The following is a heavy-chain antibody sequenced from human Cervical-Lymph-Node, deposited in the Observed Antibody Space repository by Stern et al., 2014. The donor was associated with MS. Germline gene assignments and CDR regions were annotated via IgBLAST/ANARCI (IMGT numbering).Heavy chain of an antibody. J-gene: IGHJ5*02. Sequence: EVHLVESGAEVKKAGESLRISCEGSGYRFTNSWIAWVRQKPGKGLEWMGIIYPGDSDTRYSPSFQGQVTISADKSINTAYLQWTSLKASDTAIYYCAKGGDTNYIWFDPWGQGTLVTVSS. V-gene: IGHV5-51*01. CDR2: IYPGDSDT. CDR3: AKGGDTNYIWFDP. D-gene: IGHD4-11*01. CDR1: GYRFTNSW.